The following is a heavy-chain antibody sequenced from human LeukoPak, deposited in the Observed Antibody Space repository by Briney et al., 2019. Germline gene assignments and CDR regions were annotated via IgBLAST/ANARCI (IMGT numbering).Heavy chain of an antibody. CDR2: INHSGST. J-gene: IGHJ5*02. CDR3: ARGGGRVIAPGIAVAGQITNWFDP. V-gene: IGHV4-34*01. CDR1: GGSFSGFH. D-gene: IGHD6-19*01. Sequence: SETLSLTCAVYGGSFSGFHWNWIRQPPGKGLEWIGDINHSGSTNYNPSLKSRVTISVDTSKNQFSLKLTSVTAADTAVYYCARGGGRVIAPGIAVAGQITNWFDPWGQGTLVTVSS.